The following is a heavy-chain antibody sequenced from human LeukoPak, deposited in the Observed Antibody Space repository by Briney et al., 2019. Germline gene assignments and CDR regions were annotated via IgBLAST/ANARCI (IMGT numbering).Heavy chain of an antibody. V-gene: IGHV3-7*04. CDR3: GRGGGSFAC. Sequence: GGSLRLSCAASGFPFSGFSMSWVRQAPTKGLEWVANIKYDGSDKHYVDSVKGRFTVSRDNANNSLYLQMNSLRAEDTAVYYWGRGGGSFACWGEGTLVTVSS. J-gene: IGHJ4*02. D-gene: IGHD3-16*01. CDR1: GFPFSGFS. CDR2: IKYDGSDK.